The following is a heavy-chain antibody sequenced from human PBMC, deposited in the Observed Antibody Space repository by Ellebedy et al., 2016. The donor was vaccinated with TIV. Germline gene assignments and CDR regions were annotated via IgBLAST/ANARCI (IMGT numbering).Heavy chain of an antibody. Sequence: MPSETLSLTCSVSGDSIRSNYWTWIRQPPGEGLEWVGYIYYSGDTNYSPSLESRATISLDTSKNQLSLKLSSVTTADTAVYYCARGKFYDSRGQLLGFDYWGQGTLVTVSS. CDR3: ARGKFYDSRGQLLGFDY. D-gene: IGHD3-22*01. CDR2: IYYSGDT. J-gene: IGHJ4*02. CDR1: GDSIRSNY. V-gene: IGHV4-59*01.